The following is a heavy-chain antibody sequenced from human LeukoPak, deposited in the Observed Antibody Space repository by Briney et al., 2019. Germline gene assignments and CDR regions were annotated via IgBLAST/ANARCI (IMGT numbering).Heavy chain of an antibody. Sequence: ASVKVSCKASGYTFTSYAMHWVRQAPGQRLEWMGWINAGNGNTKYSQKFQGRVTITGDTSASTAYMELSSLRSEDTAVYYCARVPPSSWYEDWFDPWGQGTLVTVSS. D-gene: IGHD6-13*01. V-gene: IGHV1-3*01. CDR1: GYTFTSYA. J-gene: IGHJ5*02. CDR2: INAGNGNT. CDR3: ARVPPSSWYEDWFDP.